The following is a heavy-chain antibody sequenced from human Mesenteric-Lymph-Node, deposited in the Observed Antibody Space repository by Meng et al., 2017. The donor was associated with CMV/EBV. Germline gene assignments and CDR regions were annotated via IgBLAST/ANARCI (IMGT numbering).Heavy chain of an antibody. CDR3: AREGWSDP. J-gene: IGHJ5*02. CDR2: INTNTGNP. CDR1: GYTSTSYA. V-gene: IGHV7-4-1*02. Sequence: VKVPCKASGYTSTSYAIHWVRQAPGQGLEWMGWINTNTGNPTYAQGFTGRFVFSLDTSVSTAYMQISSLKAEDTAVYYCAREGWSDPWGQGTLVTVSS.